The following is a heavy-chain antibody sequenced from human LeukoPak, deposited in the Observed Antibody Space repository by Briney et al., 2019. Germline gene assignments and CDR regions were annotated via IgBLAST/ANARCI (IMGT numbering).Heavy chain of an antibody. CDR3: AKDMDSSGYAVGY. V-gene: IGHV3-30*02. J-gene: IGHJ4*02. CDR1: GFTFLSYG. Sequence: GGSLRLSCAASGFTFLSYGMHWVRQAPGKGLEWVAFIRYDGSNKYYADSVKGRFTISRDNSKNTLYLQMNSLRAEDTAVYYCAKDMDSSGYAVGYWGQGTLVTVSS. CDR2: IRYDGSNK. D-gene: IGHD3-22*01.